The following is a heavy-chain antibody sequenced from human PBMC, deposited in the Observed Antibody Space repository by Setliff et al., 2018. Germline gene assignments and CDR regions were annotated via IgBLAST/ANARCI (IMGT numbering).Heavy chain of an antibody. CDR3: ARDSSSDWYYGKSHDN. J-gene: IGHJ4*02. Sequence: PGGSLRLSCAASGFTFSIYGMNWVRQAPGEGLEWVSYISSSSSTIYYADSVKGRFTISRDNAGDSLYLQMNSLRVEDTAVYFCARDSSSDWYYGKSHDNWGQGTLVTVSS. V-gene: IGHV3-48*01. CDR1: GFTFSIYG. D-gene: IGHD6-19*01. CDR2: ISSSSSTI.